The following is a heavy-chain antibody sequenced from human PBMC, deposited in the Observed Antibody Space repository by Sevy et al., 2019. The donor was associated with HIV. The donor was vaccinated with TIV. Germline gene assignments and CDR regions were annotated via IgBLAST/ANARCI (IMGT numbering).Heavy chain of an antibody. CDR1: GGSVSSSDYY. V-gene: IGHV4-30-4*01. Sequence: SETLSLTCTVPGGSVSSSDYYWSWIRQPPGKGLQWVGYIYYSGGTYYNPFLNSRVSMSVDTSKNQFSLKLSSVTAADTAVYYCASKRGYSSGPFDYWGQGTLVTVSS. CDR2: IYYSGGT. CDR3: ASKRGYSSGPFDY. D-gene: IGHD5-18*01. J-gene: IGHJ4*02.